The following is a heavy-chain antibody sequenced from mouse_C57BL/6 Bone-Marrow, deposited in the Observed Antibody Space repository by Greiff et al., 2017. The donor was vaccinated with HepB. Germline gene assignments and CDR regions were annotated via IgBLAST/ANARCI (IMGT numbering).Heavy chain of an antibody. J-gene: IGHJ3*01. Sequence: EVQVVESGGGLVKPGGSLKLSCAASGFTFSDYGMHWVRQAPEKGLEWVAYISSGSSTIYYADTVKGRFTISRDNAKNTLFLQMTSLRSEDTAMYYCARLELAWFAYWGQGTLVTVSA. CDR2: ISSGSSTI. CDR1: GFTFSDYG. V-gene: IGHV5-17*01. CDR3: ARLELAWFAY. D-gene: IGHD4-1*01.